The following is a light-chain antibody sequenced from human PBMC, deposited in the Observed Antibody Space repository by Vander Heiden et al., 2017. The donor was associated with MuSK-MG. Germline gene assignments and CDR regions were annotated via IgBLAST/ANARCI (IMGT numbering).Light chain of an antibody. CDR2: DVS. CDR3: SSYTSSSLYV. CDR1: SRAVGGYNY. J-gene: IGLJ1*01. V-gene: IGLV2-14*03. Sequence: QSALTQPASVSGSPGQSITISCTGTSRAVGGYNYVSWYQQHPGKAPKLMIYDVSNRPSGVSNRFSGSKSGNTASLTISGLQAEDEADYYCSSYTSSSLYVFGTGTKVTVL.